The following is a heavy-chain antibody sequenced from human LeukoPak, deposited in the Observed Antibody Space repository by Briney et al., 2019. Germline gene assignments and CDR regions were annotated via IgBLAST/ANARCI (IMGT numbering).Heavy chain of an antibody. CDR3: AKELNYYDSSGYYIR. D-gene: IGHD3-22*01. J-gene: IGHJ4*02. Sequence: GGSLRLSCAASGFTFSSYGMHWVRQAPGKGLEWVAVISYDGSNKYYADSVKGRFTISRDNSKNTLYLQMNSLRAEDTAVYYCAKELNYYDSSGYYIRWGQGTLVTVSS. CDR2: ISYDGSNK. V-gene: IGHV3-30*18. CDR1: GFTFSSYG.